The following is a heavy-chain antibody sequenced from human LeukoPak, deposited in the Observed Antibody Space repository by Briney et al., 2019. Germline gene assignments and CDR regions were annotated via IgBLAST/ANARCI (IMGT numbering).Heavy chain of an antibody. CDR3: ARLKAARRRWFDP. CDR2: IYYSGST. Sequence: SETLSLTCTVSGGSISSSIYYWGWIRQPPGKGLEWIGSIYYSGSTYYNPSLKSRVTISVDTSKNQFSLKLSSVTAADTAVYYWARLKAARRRWFDPWGQGTLGTVSS. CDR1: GGSISSSIYY. V-gene: IGHV4-39*01. D-gene: IGHD3-16*01. J-gene: IGHJ5*01.